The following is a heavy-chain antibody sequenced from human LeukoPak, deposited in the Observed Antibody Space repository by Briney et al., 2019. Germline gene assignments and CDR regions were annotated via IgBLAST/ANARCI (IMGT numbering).Heavy chain of an antibody. CDR1: GFTFSGYS. CDR3: ARVNYYYYGMDV. Sequence: PGGSLRLSCAASGFTFSGYSINWVRQAPGKGLEWVSSISSSSTYIYYADSVKGRFTISRDNSKNTLYLQMNSLRAEDTAVYYCARVNYYYYGMDVWGQGTTVTVSS. CDR2: ISSSSTYI. J-gene: IGHJ6*02. V-gene: IGHV3-21*01.